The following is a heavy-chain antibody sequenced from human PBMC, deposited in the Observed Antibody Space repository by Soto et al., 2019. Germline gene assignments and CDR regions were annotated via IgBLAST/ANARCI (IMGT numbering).Heavy chain of an antibody. D-gene: IGHD2-2*03. CDR1: GGSFSSYY. J-gene: IGHJ6*02. V-gene: IGHV4-59*01. CDR2: IYYSGST. CDR3: AGSMDSYISYYYAWNV. Sequence: SETLSLTXTVSGGSFSSYYWSWIRQPPGKGLEWIAYIYYSGSTNSNPSLKSRVTISRDTSRNQVSLKLRSVTAADTAVYYCAGSMDSYISYYYAWNVWGQGTTVTVSS.